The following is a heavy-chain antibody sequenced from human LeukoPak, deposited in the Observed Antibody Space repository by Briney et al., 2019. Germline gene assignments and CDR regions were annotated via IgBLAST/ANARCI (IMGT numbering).Heavy chain of an antibody. V-gene: IGHV5-51*01. J-gene: IGHJ3*02. Sequence: GESLKISCKGSGYSFTSYWIGWVRQMPGKGLEWMGSIYPGDSDTRSSPSFHGQVTMSADKSITTAYLQWSSLKASDTAMYYCARQRPYSEADAFDIWGQGTMITVSS. D-gene: IGHD2-21*01. CDR3: ARQRPYSEADAFDI. CDR2: IYPGDSDT. CDR1: GYSFTSYW.